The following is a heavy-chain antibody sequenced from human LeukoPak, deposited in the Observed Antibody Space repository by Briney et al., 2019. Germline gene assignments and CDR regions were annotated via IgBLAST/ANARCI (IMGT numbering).Heavy chain of an antibody. CDR2: INHSGST. Sequence: SETLSLTCAVYGGSFSGYYWSWIRQPPGKGLEWIGEINHSGSTNYNPSLKSRVTISVDTSKSQFSLKLSSVTAADTAVYYCARDQGITGTAGLFDYWGQGTLVTVSS. J-gene: IGHJ4*02. CDR1: GGSFSGYY. V-gene: IGHV4-34*01. D-gene: IGHD1-7*01. CDR3: ARDQGITGTAGLFDY.